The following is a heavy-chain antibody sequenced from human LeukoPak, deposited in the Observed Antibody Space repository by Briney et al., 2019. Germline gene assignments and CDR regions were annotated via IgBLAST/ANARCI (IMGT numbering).Heavy chain of an antibody. CDR2: IRSDGSVK. CDR1: GFTFTSYG. V-gene: IGHV3-30*02. Sequence: PGGPLRLSCAASGFTFTSYGMHWVRQAPGKGLEWVAFIRSDGSVKYYADSVKGRFTISRDNSKDTVFLQMNSLTTEDTAIYYCAKDSGPKPAFDMWAKGQWPPSLQ. J-gene: IGHJ3*02. D-gene: IGHD3-10*01. CDR3: AKDSGPKPAFDM.